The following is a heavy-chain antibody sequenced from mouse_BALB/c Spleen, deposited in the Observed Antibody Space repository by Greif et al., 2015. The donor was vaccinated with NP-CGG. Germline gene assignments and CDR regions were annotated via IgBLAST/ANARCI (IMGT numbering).Heavy chain of an antibody. Sequence: DLVKPGASVKLSCKASGYTFTSYWINWIKQRPGQGLEWIGRIAPGSGSTYYNEMFKGKATLTVDTSSSTAYIQLSSLSSEDSAVYFCARGNDVGTVFAYWGQGTLVTVSA. CDR1: GYTFTSYW. CDR2: IAPGSGST. D-gene: IGHD2-12*01. CDR3: ARGNDVGTVFAY. V-gene: IGHV1S41*01. J-gene: IGHJ3*01.